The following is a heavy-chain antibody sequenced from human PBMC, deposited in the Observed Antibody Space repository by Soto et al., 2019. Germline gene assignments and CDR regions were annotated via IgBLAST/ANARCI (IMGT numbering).Heavy chain of an antibody. J-gene: IGHJ4*02. CDR1: GYTFTSYA. D-gene: IGHD3-16*01. Sequence: ASVKVSCKASGYTFTSYAMHWVRQAPGQGLEWMGWINPDNGVPNYAQKFQGRVTLSRDTSINTAYMELSRLTSDDTAMYYCARTDYLFSTLTYYFDYWGRGTLVTVSS. CDR3: ARTDYLFSTLTYYFDY. CDR2: INPDNGVP. V-gene: IGHV1-2*02.